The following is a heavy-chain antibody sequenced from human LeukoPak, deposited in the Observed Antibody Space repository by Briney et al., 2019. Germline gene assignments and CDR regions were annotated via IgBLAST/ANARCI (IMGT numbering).Heavy chain of an antibody. CDR3: ARHSDPYDYIWGSYRDYYYMDV. CDR1: GASISSPNW. D-gene: IGHD3-16*02. Sequence: PSETLSLTCAVSGASISSPNWWSWVRQPPGKGLEWIGEIYHSGSTNYNPSLESRATISVDTSKNQFSLKLSSVTAADTAVYYCARHSDPYDYIWGSYRDYYYMDVWGKGTTVIISS. V-gene: IGHV4-4*02. J-gene: IGHJ6*03. CDR2: IYHSGST.